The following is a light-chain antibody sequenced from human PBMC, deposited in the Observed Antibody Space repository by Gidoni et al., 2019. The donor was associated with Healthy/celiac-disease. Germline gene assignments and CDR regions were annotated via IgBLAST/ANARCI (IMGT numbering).Light chain of an antibody. CDR1: SSNIGAGYD. V-gene: IGLV1-40*01. CDR2: GNS. CDR3: QSYDSSLSGPRWV. Sequence: QSVLTQPPSVSGAPVQRVTISCTGSSSNIGAGYDVHWYQQLPGTAPKLLIYGNSKRPSGVPDRFSGSKSGTSASLAITGLQAEDEADYYCQSYDSSLSGPRWVFGGGTKLTVL. J-gene: IGLJ3*02.